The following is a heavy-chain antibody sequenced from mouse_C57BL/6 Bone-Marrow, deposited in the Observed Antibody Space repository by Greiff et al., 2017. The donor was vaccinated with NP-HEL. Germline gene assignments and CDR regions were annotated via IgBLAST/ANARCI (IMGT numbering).Heavy chain of an antibody. D-gene: IGHD2-4*01. CDR2: INPYNGGT. V-gene: IGHV1-19*01. CDR3: ARGGYDYDLAMDY. J-gene: IGHJ4*01. Sequence: EVQLQQSGPVLVKPGASVKMSCKASGYTFTDYYMNWVKQSHGKSLEWIGVINPYNGGTSYNQKLKGKATLTVDKSSSTAYMELNSLTSEDSAVYYCARGGYDYDLAMDYWGQGTSVTVSS. CDR1: GYTFTDYY.